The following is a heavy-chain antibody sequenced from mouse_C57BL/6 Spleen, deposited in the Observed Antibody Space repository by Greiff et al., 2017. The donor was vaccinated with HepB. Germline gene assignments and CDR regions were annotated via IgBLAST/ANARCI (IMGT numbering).Heavy chain of an antibody. D-gene: IGHD2-1*01. V-gene: IGHV1-82*01. CDR1: GYAFSSSW. CDR2: IYPGDGDT. J-gene: IGHJ4*01. Sequence: VQLQQSGPELVKPGASVKISCKASGYAFSSSWMNWVKQRPGKGLEWIGRIYPGDGDTNYNGKFKGKATLTADKSSSTAYMQLSSLTSEDSAVYCCARYGNYGAMDYWGQGTSVTVSS. CDR3: ARYGNYGAMDY.